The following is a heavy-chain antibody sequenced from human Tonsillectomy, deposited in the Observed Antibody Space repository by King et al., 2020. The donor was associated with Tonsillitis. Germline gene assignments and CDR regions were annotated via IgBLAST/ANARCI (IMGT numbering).Heavy chain of an antibody. D-gene: IGHD2-2*01. Sequence: VQLVESGGGVVQPGRSLRLSCAASGFTFSSYGMHWVRQAPGKGLEWVAVIYNDGSNKYYADSVKGRFTISRGNSKNTLYLQMNSLRAEDTAVYYCARAPSAAPRSYYYYGMDVWGQGTTVTVSS. V-gene: IGHV3-33*01. CDR1: GFTFSSYG. CDR3: ARAPSAAPRSYYYYGMDV. J-gene: IGHJ6*02. CDR2: IYNDGSNK.